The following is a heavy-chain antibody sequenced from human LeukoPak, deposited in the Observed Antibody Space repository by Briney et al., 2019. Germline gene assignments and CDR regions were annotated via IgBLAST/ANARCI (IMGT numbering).Heavy chain of an antibody. CDR1: GGSISSYY. V-gene: IGHV4-59*01. J-gene: IGHJ3*02. CDR3: ARGYSDAFDI. CDR2: IYYSGST. D-gene: IGHD5-18*01. Sequence: SETLSLTCTVSGGSISSYYWSWIRQPPGKGLEWIGYIYYSGSTNYNPSLKSRVTISVDTSKNQFSLKLSSVTAADTAVYYCARGYSDAFDIWGQGTMVTVSS.